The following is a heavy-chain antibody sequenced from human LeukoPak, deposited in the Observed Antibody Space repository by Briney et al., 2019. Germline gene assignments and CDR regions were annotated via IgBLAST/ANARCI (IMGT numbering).Heavy chain of an antibody. Sequence: GGSLRLPCAASGFTFSSYAMSWVRQAPGKGLEWVSAISGSGGSTYYADSVKGRFTISRDNSKDTLYLQMNSLRAEDTAVYYCAKDGNYYDSSGYYVWFDPWGQGTLVTVSS. D-gene: IGHD3-22*01. CDR2: ISGSGGST. V-gene: IGHV3-23*01. J-gene: IGHJ5*02. CDR3: AKDGNYYDSSGYYVWFDP. CDR1: GFTFSSYA.